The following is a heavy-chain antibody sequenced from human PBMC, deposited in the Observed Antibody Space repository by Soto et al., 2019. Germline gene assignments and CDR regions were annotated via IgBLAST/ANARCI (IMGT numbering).Heavy chain of an antibody. Sequence: DVQLVESGGGLVQPGRSLRLSCAASGFTFKDYAMHWVRQAPGKGLEWVSGISWASATIDYADAVKGRFTISRDNAKNSLFLQMNSLRPEDTAFYFCARGGHVGVDAFDIWGQGTMVTVSS. CDR1: GFTFKDYA. J-gene: IGHJ3*02. V-gene: IGHV3-9*01. CDR2: ISWASATI. D-gene: IGHD1-26*01. CDR3: ARGGHVGVDAFDI.